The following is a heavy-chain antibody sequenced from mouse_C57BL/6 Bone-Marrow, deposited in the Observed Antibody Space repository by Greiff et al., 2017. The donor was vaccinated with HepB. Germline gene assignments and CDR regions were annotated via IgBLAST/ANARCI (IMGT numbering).Heavy chain of an antibody. Sequence: EVQLQQSGPELVKPGASVKMSCKASGYTFTDYNMHWVKQSHGKSLEWIGYINPNNGGTSYNEKFKGKATLTVNKSSSTAYMELRSLTSVDSAVYDCANYDYDDPYWYFDVWGTGTTVTVSS. D-gene: IGHD2-4*01. CDR2: INPNNGGT. CDR3: ANYDYDDPYWYFDV. J-gene: IGHJ1*03. V-gene: IGHV1-22*01. CDR1: GYTFTDYN.